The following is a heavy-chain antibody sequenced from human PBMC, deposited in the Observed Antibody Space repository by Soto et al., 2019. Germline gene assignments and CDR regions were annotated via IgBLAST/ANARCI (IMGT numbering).Heavy chain of an antibody. Sequence: QMHIQQWGAGLLKPSETLSLTCAVSGGSFNDFYWNWVRQPPGEGLEWIGEVNHAGGTDYNPSLKSRATISEDRSKNQLSLRLKSVTVADTATYYCARRGRYGGRSYTGWGQGTLVTVSS. CDR1: GGSFNDFY. V-gene: IGHV4-34*01. D-gene: IGHD2-15*01. CDR2: VNHAGGT. J-gene: IGHJ4*02. CDR3: ARRGRYGGRSYTG.